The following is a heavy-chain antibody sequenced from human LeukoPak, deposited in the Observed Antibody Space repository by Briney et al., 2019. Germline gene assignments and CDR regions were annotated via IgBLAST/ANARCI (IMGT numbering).Heavy chain of an antibody. V-gene: IGHV3-30*02. CDR3: AKAQGYSGYDFYFDY. CDR2: IRYDGSNK. D-gene: IGHD5-12*01. CDR1: GFTFSSYG. J-gene: IGHJ4*02. Sequence: TGGSLRLSCAASGFTFSSYGMHWVRQAPGKGLEWVAFIRYDGSNKYYADSVKGRFTISRDNSKNTLYLQMNSLRAEDTAVYYCAKAQGYSGYDFYFDYWGQGTLVTVSS.